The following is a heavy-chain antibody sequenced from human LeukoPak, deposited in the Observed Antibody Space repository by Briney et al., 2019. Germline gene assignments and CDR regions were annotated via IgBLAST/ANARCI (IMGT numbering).Heavy chain of an antibody. V-gene: IGHV3-7*01. CDR1: GFTFSSYW. CDR2: IKQDGSEK. CDR3: AGGPYYYGSAYY. Sequence: GGSLRLSCAASGFTFSSYWMSLVRQAPGKGLEWVANIKQDGSEKYYVDSVKCRFTISRDNAKNSLYLLMNSLRAEDTAVYYCAGGPYYYGSAYYWGQGTLVTVSS. D-gene: IGHD3-10*01. J-gene: IGHJ4*02.